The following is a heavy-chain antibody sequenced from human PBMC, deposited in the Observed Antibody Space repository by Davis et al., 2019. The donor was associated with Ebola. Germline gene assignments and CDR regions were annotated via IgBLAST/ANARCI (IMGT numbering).Heavy chain of an antibody. CDR3: ARDRFPMDSSSWYWFDP. V-gene: IGHV3-23*01. D-gene: IGHD6-13*01. Sequence: PGGSLRLSCAASGLTSSNAWMSWVRQAPGKGLDWVSAISGSGGSTYYADSVKGRFTISRDNAENSLYLQMNSLRDEDTAVYYCARDRFPMDSSSWYWFDPWGQGTLVTVSS. J-gene: IGHJ5*02. CDR1: GLTSSNAW. CDR2: ISGSGGST.